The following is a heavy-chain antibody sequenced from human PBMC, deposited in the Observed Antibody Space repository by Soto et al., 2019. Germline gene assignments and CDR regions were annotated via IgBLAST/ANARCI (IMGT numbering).Heavy chain of an antibody. CDR1: GGTFSSYA. J-gene: IGHJ4*02. CDR2: IIPIFGTA. D-gene: IGHD3-16*02. V-gene: IGHV1-69*12. Sequence: QVQLVQSGAEVKKPGSSVKVSCKASGGTFSSYAISWVRQAPGQGLEWMGGIIPIFGTANYAQKFQGRVRTTADEYTSEAYMERSSLSSEDTAVYYCVRDLYGYVWGSDRSCPLDYWGQGTLVTVSS. CDR3: VRDLYGYVWGSDRSCPLDY.